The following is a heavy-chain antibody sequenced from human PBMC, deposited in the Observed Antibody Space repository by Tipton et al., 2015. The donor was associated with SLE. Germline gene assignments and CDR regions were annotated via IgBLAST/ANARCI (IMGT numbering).Heavy chain of an antibody. J-gene: IGHJ6*03. D-gene: IGHD3-10*01. CDR2: IYYSGST. V-gene: IGHV4-61*01. CDR3: ARVGYLGSGKTWDMDV. Sequence: TLSLTCTVSGGSISSSSYYWSWIRQPPGKGLEWIGYIYYSGSTNYNPSLKSRVIISVDTSNNQFSLKLSSVTAADTAIYYCARVGYLGSGKTWDMDVWGKGITVTVSS. CDR1: GGSISSSSYY.